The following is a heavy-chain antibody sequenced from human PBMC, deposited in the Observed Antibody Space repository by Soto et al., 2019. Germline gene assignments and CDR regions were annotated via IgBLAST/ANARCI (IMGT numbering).Heavy chain of an antibody. CDR2: INPSGGST. CDR1: GYTFTSYY. J-gene: IGHJ4*02. Sequence: ASVKVSCKASGYTFTSYYMHWVRQAPGQGLEWMGIINPSGGSTSYAQKFQGRFTISRDNSKNTLYLQMNSLRAEDTAVYYCAKNPGYYYDSTGYHFDYWGQGTLVTVSS. D-gene: IGHD3-22*01. V-gene: IGHV1-46*01. CDR3: AKNPGYYYDSTGYHFDY.